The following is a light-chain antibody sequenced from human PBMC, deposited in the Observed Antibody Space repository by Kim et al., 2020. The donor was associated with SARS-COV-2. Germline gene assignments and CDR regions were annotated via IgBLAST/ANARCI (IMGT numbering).Light chain of an antibody. CDR1: SLRSYY. Sequence: SSELTQDPAVSVALGQTVRITCQGDSLRSYYASCYQQKPGQAPVLVIYGKNNRPSGIPDRFSGSSSGNTASLTITGAQAEDEADYYCNSRDSSGNHLEVFGGGTQLTVL. CDR3: NSRDSSGNHLEV. J-gene: IGLJ2*01. V-gene: IGLV3-19*01. CDR2: GKN.